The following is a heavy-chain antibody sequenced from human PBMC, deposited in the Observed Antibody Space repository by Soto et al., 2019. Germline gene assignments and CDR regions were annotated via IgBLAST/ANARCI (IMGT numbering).Heavy chain of an antibody. D-gene: IGHD2-2*01. CDR1: GFTFSSYS. CDR2: ISSSSSYI. J-gene: IGHJ4*02. V-gene: IGHV3-21*01. CDR3: AGATKVVVPAAMSN. Sequence: EVQLVESGGGLVKPGGSLRLSCAASGFTFSSYSMNWVRQAPGKGLEWVSSISSSSSYIYYADSVKGRFTISRDNAKNSLYLQMNSLRPEDTAVYYCAGATKVVVPAAMSNWGQGTLVTVSS.